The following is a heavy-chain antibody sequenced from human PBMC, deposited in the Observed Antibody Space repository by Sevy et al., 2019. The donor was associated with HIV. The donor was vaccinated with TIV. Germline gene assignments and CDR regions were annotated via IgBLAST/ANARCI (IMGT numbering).Heavy chain of an antibody. Sequence: GGSLRLSCAASGVTFSNYAMNWVRQAPGKGLEWVSTITGSGGTTYYEDSVKGRFTISRDNSKNTLYLQINSLRAEDTAVYYCAKWGTLIVVVTPSWYFDLWGCGTLVTVSS. CDR1: GVTFSNYA. CDR2: ITGSGGTT. J-gene: IGHJ2*01. V-gene: IGHV3-23*01. D-gene: IGHD3-22*01. CDR3: AKWGTLIVVVTPSWYFDL.